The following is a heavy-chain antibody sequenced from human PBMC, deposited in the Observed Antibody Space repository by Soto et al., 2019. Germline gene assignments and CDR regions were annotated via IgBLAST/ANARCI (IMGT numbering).Heavy chain of an antibody. CDR1: GYTFTSYD. J-gene: IGHJ6*02. Sequence: ASVKVSCKASGYTFTSYDIDWVRQAPGQGLEWMGWINPNSGGTNYAQKFQGWVTMTRDTSISTAYMELSRLRSDDTAVYYCATGISTSPDYYYYYGMDVWGHGTTVTVSS. V-gene: IGHV1-2*04. D-gene: IGHD2-2*01. CDR3: ATGISTSPDYYYYYGMDV. CDR2: INPNSGGT.